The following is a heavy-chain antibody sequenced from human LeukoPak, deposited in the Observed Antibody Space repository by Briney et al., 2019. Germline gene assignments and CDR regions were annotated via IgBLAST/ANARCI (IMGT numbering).Heavy chain of an antibody. D-gene: IGHD6-19*01. V-gene: IGHV4-59*01. J-gene: IGHJ3*02. CDR3: ARPYNSDYRGAFDI. CDR2: ISYRGST. Sequence: SETLSLTCTVSGGSIASYYWSWIRQFPGKGLEWIGYISYRGSTSYNPSLNSRVSISLDTSKNQLSLRLNSVTAADTAVYYCARPYNSDYRGAFDIWGQGTMVTVSS. CDR1: GGSIASYY.